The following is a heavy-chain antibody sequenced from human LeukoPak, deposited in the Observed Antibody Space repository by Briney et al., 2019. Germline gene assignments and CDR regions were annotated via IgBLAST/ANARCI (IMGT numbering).Heavy chain of an antibody. CDR3: ARVAPEWELLGYFDY. Sequence: GGSLRLSCAASGFTFSSYAMHWVRQAPGKGLEWVAVISYDGSNKYYADSVKGRFTISRDNSKNTLYLQMNSLRAEDTAVYYCARVAPEWELLGYFDYWGQGTLVTVPS. D-gene: IGHD1-26*01. CDR1: GFTFSSYA. J-gene: IGHJ4*02. V-gene: IGHV3-30-3*01. CDR2: ISYDGSNK.